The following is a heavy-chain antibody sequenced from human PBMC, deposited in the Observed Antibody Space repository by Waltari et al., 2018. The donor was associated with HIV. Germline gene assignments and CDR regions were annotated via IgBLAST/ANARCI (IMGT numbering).Heavy chain of an antibody. CDR1: GLTLSSYW. CDR3: AKGGANPIDF. Sequence: EVRLVESGGGLVQPGGSLRLSCAASGLTLSSYWMPWVGQAPGKGLVWVSRINSDGSTTSYADSVKGRFTISRDNAKNTLYLQMNSLRAEDTAVYYCAKGGANPIDFWGQGTLVTVSS. CDR2: INSDGSTT. J-gene: IGHJ4*02. D-gene: IGHD1-26*01. V-gene: IGHV3-74*01.